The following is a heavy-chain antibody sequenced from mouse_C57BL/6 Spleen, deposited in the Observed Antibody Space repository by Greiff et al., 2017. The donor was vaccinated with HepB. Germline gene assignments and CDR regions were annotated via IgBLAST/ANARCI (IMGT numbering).Heavy chain of an antibody. CDR3: ARGGVLRPMDY. D-gene: IGHD1-1*01. V-gene: IGHV3-6*01. J-gene: IGHJ4*01. CDR1: GYSITSGYY. Sequence: DVQLQESGPGLVKPSQSLSLTCSVTGYSITSGYYWNWIRQFPGNKLEWRGYISYDGSNNYNQSLKNRISITRDTSKNQFFLKLNSVTTEDTATYYCARGGVLRPMDYWGQGTSVTVSS. CDR2: ISYDGSN.